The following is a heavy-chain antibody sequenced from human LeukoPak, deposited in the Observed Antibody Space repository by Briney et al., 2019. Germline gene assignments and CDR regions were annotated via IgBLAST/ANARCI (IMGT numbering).Heavy chain of an antibody. D-gene: IGHD6-19*01. J-gene: IGHJ4*02. CDR1: GYTFTGYY. CDR2: INPNSGGR. V-gene: IGHV1-2*02. Sequence: ASVKVSCKASGYTFTGYYMHWVRQAPGQGLEWMGWINPNSGGRNYAQKFQGRVTMTRDTSISAVYMEMSRLRADDTAVIYCARGRGVAGWGTFDYWGQGTLVTVSS. CDR3: ARGRGVAGWGTFDY.